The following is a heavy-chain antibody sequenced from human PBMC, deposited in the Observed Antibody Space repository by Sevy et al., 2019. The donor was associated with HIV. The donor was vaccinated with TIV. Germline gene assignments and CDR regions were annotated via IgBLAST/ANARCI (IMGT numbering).Heavy chain of an antibody. J-gene: IGHJ4*02. CDR2: ISGSGGTT. D-gene: IGHD3-16*01. CDR1: GFTFSNYA. Sequence: GGSLRLSCAASGFTFSNYAMSWVRQAPEKGLEWVSAISGSGGTTYYADSVKGRFAISRDNSKNTLYLQMNSLRAEDTALFYCARDLPRYPGGVDYWGQGTLVTVSS. CDR3: ARDLPRYPGGVDY. V-gene: IGHV3-23*01.